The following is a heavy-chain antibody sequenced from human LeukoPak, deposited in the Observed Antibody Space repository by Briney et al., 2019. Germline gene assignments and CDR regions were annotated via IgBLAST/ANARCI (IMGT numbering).Heavy chain of an antibody. Sequence: ASVKVSCKASGYTFTSYGISWVRQATGQGLEWMGWLNPHSGNTGYAQKFQGRVTMTRNTSISTAYMELSSLRSDDTAVYYCARRIISDYWGQGSLVTVSS. V-gene: IGHV1-8*02. CDR2: LNPHSGNT. CDR3: ARRIISDY. CDR1: GYTFTSYG. D-gene: IGHD3-10*01. J-gene: IGHJ4*02.